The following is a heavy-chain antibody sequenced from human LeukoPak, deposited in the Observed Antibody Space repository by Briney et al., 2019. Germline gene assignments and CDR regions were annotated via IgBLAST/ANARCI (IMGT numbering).Heavy chain of an antibody. CDR1: GYTFTSYG. CDR3: ATKGGSSTSGDYYYYYYMDV. Sequence: ASVKVSCKASGYTFTSYGISWVRQAPGQGLEWMGWISAYNGNTNYAQKLQGRVTVTTDTSTSTAYMELRSLRSDDTAVYYCATKGGSSTSGDYYYYYYMDVWGKGTTVTVSS. D-gene: IGHD2-2*01. CDR2: ISAYNGNT. J-gene: IGHJ6*03. V-gene: IGHV1-18*01.